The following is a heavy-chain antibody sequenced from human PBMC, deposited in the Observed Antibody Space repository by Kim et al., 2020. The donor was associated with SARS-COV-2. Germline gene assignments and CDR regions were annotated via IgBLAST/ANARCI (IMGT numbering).Heavy chain of an antibody. CDR2: I. J-gene: IGHJ4*02. V-gene: IGHV3-48*02. CDR3: VRDNRYGLDF. Sequence: INDAEYVNGRFTISRDKAKNSLYLQMNSLRDDDTAVYYCVRDNRYGLDFWGRGTLVTVSS. D-gene: IGHD3-10*01.